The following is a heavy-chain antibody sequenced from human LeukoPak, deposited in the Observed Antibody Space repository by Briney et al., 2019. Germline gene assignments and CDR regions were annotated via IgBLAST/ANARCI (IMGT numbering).Heavy chain of an antibody. CDR3: ARGDMGTAMVYYYYYMDV. J-gene: IGHJ6*03. V-gene: IGHV3-21*01. Sequence: PRGSLRLSCAASGFTFSSYSMNWVRQAPGKGLEWVSSISSSSSYIYYADSVKGRFTISRDNAKNSLYLQMNSLRAEDTAVYYCARGDMGTAMVYYYYYMDVWGKGTTVTVSS. CDR1: GFTFSSYS. D-gene: IGHD5-18*01. CDR2: ISSSSSYI.